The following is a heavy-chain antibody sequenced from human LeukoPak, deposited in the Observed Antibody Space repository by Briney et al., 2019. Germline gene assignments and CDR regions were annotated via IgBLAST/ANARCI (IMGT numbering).Heavy chain of an antibody. CDR2: IWYDGSNK. D-gene: IGHD3-22*01. V-gene: IGHV3-33*01. Sequence: PGGSLRLSCAASGFTFSSYGMHWVRQAPGKGLEWVAAIWYDGSNKYYADSVKGRFTISRDNSKNTLYLQMNSLRAEDTAVYYCARGYYDSSGYIPDAFDIWGQGKMVTVSS. J-gene: IGHJ3*02. CDR1: GFTFSSYG. CDR3: ARGYYDSSGYIPDAFDI.